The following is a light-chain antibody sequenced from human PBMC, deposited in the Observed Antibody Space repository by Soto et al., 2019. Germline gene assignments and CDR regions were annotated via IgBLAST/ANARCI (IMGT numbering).Light chain of an antibody. CDR3: QQYDTSPWT. J-gene: IGKJ1*01. Sequence: EIVLTQSPGTLSLSPGERATLSCRTSRSLSTNFLAWYRQKPGQTPRLLIYGASSRATGIPDRFSGSGFGTDFTLTISRLEPDDSAVYYCQQYDTSPWTFGQGTKVEI. CDR2: GAS. CDR1: RSLSTNF. V-gene: IGKV3-20*01.